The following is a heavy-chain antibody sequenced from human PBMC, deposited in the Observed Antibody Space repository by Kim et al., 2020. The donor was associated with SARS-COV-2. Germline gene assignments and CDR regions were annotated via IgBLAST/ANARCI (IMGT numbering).Heavy chain of an antibody. Sequence: GGSLRLSCAASGFTFSSYAMNWVRQAPGKGLEWVAVISYDGSNKYYADFVKGRFTISRDNSKNTLYLQMNSLRAEDTAVYYCAKEEGSGASSGRTYSYYGMDVWGQGTTVTVSS. CDR1: GFTFSSYA. D-gene: IGHD6-19*01. J-gene: IGHJ6*02. V-gene: IGHV3-30*18. CDR3: AKEEGSGASSGRTYSYYGMDV. CDR2: ISYDGSNK.